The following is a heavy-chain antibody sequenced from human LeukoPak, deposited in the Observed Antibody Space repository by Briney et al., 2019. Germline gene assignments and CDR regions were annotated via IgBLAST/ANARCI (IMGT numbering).Heavy chain of an antibody. CDR2: IYHSGST. J-gene: IGHJ2*01. CDR1: GGSISSGGYY. D-gene: IGHD6-13*01. Sequence: PSETLSLTCTVSGGSISSGGYYWSWIRQPPGKGLERIGYIYHSGSTYYNPSHKSRVTISVDRSKNQFSLKLSSVTAADTAVYYCAKDMEYSSSWSWYFDLWGRGTLVTVTS. CDR3: AKDMEYSSSWSWYFDL. V-gene: IGHV4-30-2*01.